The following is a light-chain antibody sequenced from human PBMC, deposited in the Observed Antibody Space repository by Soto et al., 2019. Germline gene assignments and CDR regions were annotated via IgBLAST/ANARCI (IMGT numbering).Light chain of an antibody. CDR1: VSDVY. J-gene: IGLJ2*01. V-gene: IGLV2-14*01. CDR2: EVS. CDR3: SSYTNSSTLLV. Sequence: QAALTQPASVSGSPGQSITISCTGTVSDVYVSWYQQHPGKAPKLMIYEVSNRPSGVSNRFSGSKSGNTASLTISGLQAEDEADFYCSSYTNSSTLLVFGGGTKVTVL.